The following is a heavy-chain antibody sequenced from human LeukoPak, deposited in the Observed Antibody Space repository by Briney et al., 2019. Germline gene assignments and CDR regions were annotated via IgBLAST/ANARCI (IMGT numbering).Heavy chain of an antibody. V-gene: IGHV3-23*05. D-gene: IGHD4-11*01. CDR1: GFTFSDYA. Sequence: GGSLRLSCAASGFTFSDYAMNWVRQAPGKGLKWVSTFKTNYNQVYYAESVRGRFTISTDNSKNTAYLQMNSLRVEDTALYYCARSVPDYTRFDFWGQGALVTVSS. J-gene: IGHJ4*02. CDR3: ARSVPDYTRFDF. CDR2: FKTNYNQV.